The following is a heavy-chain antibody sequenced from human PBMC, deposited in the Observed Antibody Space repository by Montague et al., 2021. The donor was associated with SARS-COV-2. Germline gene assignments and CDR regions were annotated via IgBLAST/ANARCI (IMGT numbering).Heavy chain of an antibody. CDR3: ARGGSRYIVLVVYDQWYGLDV. CDR1: GDSISNYY. J-gene: IGHJ6*02. Sequence: SETLSLTCTVSGDSISNYYWSWIRQPPGKGLEWIGYIYYSGSTNYKSSLKSRGTISVDTSKNQFSLKLSSVTAADTAVDYCARGGSRYIVLVVYDQWYGLDVWGQGTPVTVSS. CDR2: IYYSGST. D-gene: IGHD2-8*02. V-gene: IGHV4-59*01.